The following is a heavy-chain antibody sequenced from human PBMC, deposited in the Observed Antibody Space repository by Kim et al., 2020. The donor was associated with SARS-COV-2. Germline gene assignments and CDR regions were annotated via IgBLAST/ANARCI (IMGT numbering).Heavy chain of an antibody. V-gene: IGHV4-34*01. CDR2: INHSGST. Sequence: SEALSLTCAVYGGSFSGYYWSWIRQPPGKGLEWIGEINHSGSTNYNPSLKSRVTISVDTSKNQFSLKLSSVTAADTAVYYCARGGYYGSGVMDVWGQGTTVTVSS. D-gene: IGHD3-10*01. J-gene: IGHJ6*02. CDR3: ARGGYYGSGVMDV. CDR1: GGSFSGYY.